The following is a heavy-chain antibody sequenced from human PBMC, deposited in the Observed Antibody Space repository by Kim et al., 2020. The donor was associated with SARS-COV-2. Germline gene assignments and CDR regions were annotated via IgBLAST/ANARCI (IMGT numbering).Heavy chain of an antibody. Sequence: SETLSLTCTVSDGSINSSTYYWGWIRQPPGKGLEWSGSVYYSGRTFYNPSLKSRVTISVDTSKNQFSLKLSPVTAADTAVYYCARSWEPGPLYYFDFWGQGTLVTVSS. V-gene: IGHV4-39*07. CDR2: VYYSGRT. D-gene: IGHD1-1*01. J-gene: IGHJ4*02. CDR3: ARSWEPGPLYYFDF. CDR1: DGSINSSTYY.